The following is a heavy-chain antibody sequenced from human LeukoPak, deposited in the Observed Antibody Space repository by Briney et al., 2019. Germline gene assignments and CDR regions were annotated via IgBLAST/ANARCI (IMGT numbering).Heavy chain of an antibody. CDR3: SRGGSGSYRFDY. V-gene: IGHV3-74*01. J-gene: IGHJ4*02. CDR1: GFPFSRSW. CDR2: INSDWSSA. Sequence: PGRSLRLSCASSGFPFSRSWMHWVRPAPGKGLVWVSHINSDWSSANYADSVKGRFTISRDTAKSMLYLQMNGLRGEDTAIYFCSRGGSGSYRFDYWGQGTLVTVSS. D-gene: IGHD1-26*01.